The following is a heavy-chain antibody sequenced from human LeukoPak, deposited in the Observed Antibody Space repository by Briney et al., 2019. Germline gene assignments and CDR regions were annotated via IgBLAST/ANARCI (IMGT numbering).Heavy chain of an antibody. Sequence: PGGSLRLSCAASGFTFSSYSMNWVRQAPGKGLEWVSSISSSSSYIYYADSVKGRFTISRDNAKNSLYLQMNSLRAEDTAVYYCARDALGYCSSTSCYTLRHDAFDIWGQGTMVTVSS. CDR3: ARDALGYCSSTSCYTLRHDAFDI. J-gene: IGHJ3*02. CDR2: ISSSSSYI. V-gene: IGHV3-21*01. D-gene: IGHD2-2*02. CDR1: GFTFSSYS.